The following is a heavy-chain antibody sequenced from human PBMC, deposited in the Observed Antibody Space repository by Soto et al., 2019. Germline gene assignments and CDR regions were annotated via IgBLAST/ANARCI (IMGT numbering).Heavy chain of an antibody. CDR2: ISYDGSNK. Sequence: QVQLVESGGGVVQPGRSLRLSCAASGFTFSSYAMHWVRQAPGKGLEWVAVISYDGSNKYYADSVKGRFTISRDNSTNTLYLQMNSLRAEDTAVYYCARGPYSYGILRDGMDVWGQGTTVTVSS. J-gene: IGHJ6*02. CDR3: ARGPYSYGILRDGMDV. V-gene: IGHV3-30-3*01. CDR1: GFTFSSYA. D-gene: IGHD5-18*01.